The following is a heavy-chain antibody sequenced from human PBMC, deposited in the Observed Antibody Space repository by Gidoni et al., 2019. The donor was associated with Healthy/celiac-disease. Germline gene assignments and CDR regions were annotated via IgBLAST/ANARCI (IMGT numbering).Heavy chain of an antibody. D-gene: IGHD2-15*01. CDR2: IYHSGST. CDR3: ARDRTVVTYDY. V-gene: IGHV4-38-2*02. J-gene: IGHJ4*02. CDR1: GYSISSGYY. Sequence: QVQLQESGPGLVKPSATLSLTCAVSGYSISSGYYWGWIRQPPGKGLEWIGSIYHSGSTYYNPSLKSRVTISVDTSKNQFSLKLSAVTAADTAVYYCARDRTVVTYDYWGQGTLVTVSS.